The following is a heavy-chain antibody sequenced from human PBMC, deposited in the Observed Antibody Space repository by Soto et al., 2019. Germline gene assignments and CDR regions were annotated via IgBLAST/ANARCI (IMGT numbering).Heavy chain of an antibody. CDR2: IYWDDDK. D-gene: IGHD3-9*01. V-gene: IGHV2-5*02. CDR1: GFSLSTSGVG. J-gene: IGHJ6*02. Sequence: SGPTLVNPTQTLTLTCTFSGFSLSTSGVGVGWIRQPPGKALEWLALIYWDDDKRYSPSLKSRLTITEDTSKNQVVLTMTNMDPVDTATYYCARIVRSGYDILTGLLDYYYGMDVWGQGTTVTVSS. CDR3: ARIVRSGYDILTGLLDYYYGMDV.